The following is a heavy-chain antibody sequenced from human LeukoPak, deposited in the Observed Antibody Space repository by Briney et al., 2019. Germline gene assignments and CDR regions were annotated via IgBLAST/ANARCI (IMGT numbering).Heavy chain of an antibody. Sequence: PGGSLRLSCAASGFTVSSSYMSWVRQAPGKGLEWVSVIYSGGSTYYADSVKGRFTISRDNSKNTLYLQMNSLRAEDTAVYYCARDSDYYDSSGYLEYFQHWGQGTLVTVSS. CDR1: GFTVSSSY. CDR2: IYSGGST. D-gene: IGHD3-22*01. J-gene: IGHJ1*01. V-gene: IGHV3-66*01. CDR3: ARDSDYYDSSGYLEYFQH.